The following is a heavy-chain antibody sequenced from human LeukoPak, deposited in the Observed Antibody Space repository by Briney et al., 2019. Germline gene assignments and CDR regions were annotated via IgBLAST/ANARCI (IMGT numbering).Heavy chain of an antibody. D-gene: IGHD1-14*01. CDR3: ARDITYGINY. J-gene: IGHJ4*02. V-gene: IGHV4-59*01. CDR1: GGSLSSYY. CDR2: IYYSGST. Sequence: PSETLSLTCTVSGGSLSSYYWSWLRQPPGKGLEWIGYIYYSGSTNYNPSLTSRVTISVDTSKNQFSLKLSSVTAADTAVYYCARDITYGINYWGQGTLVTVSS.